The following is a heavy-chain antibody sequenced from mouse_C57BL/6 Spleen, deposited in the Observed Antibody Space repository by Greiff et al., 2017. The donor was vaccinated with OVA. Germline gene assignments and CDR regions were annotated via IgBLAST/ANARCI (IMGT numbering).Heavy chain of an antibody. Sequence: QVQLQQPGAELVMPGASVKLSCKASGYTFTSYWMHWVKQRPGQGLEWIGEIDPSDSYTNYNQKFKGKSTLTVDKSSSTAYMQLSSLTSEDSAVYYCAREEGYYGKGRFDYWGQGTTLTVSS. CDR3: AREEGYYGKGRFDY. J-gene: IGHJ2*01. CDR1: GYTFTSYW. D-gene: IGHD1-1*01. V-gene: IGHV1-69*01. CDR2: IDPSDSYT.